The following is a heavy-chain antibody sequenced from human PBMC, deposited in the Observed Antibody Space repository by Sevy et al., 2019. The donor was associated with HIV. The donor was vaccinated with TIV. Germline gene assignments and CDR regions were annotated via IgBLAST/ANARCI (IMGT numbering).Heavy chain of an antibody. CDR2: ISYDGSRK. CDR1: GFTFSSYT. CDR3: ARDLALSGSYSSLAY. Sequence: GGSLRLSCAASGFTFSSYTMHWVRQAPGKGLEWVAFISYDGSRKYYADSVKGRFTISRDNSKNTLYLQMNNLRAEDTAVFYCARDLALSGSYSSLAYWGQGTLVTVSS. D-gene: IGHD1-26*01. J-gene: IGHJ4*02. V-gene: IGHV3-30*14.